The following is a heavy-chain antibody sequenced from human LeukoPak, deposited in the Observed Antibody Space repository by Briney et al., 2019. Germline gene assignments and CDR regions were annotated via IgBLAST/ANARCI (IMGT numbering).Heavy chain of an antibody. CDR1: VGSLSSYY. J-gene: IGHJ4*02. Sequence: SGTLFLTCTVSVGSLSSYYWGWIRQPPGEGLEWIGSIYYSGSTYYNPSLKSRVTISVDTSKNQFSLKLSSVTAADTAVYYCARTTESYDRSGYWVYYFDYWGQGTLVTVSS. CDR2: IYYSGST. V-gene: IGHV4-39*07. D-gene: IGHD3-22*01. CDR3: ARTTESYDRSGYWVYYFDY.